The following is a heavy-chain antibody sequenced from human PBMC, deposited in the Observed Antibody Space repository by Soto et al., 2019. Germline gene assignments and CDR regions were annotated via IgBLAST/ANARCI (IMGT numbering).Heavy chain of an antibody. D-gene: IGHD3-3*01. J-gene: IGHJ3*01. Sequence: QVQLVQSGADVKKPGSSVKVSCKTSGGSFGSSAISWVRQAPAQGLAWMGEIIPVFDKANYAQNFKGRLTITADELAGTVFMALSSLISDYTAGYFGDTRRREWCDAVALWGLGTFVPVSS. CDR3: DTRRREWCDAVAL. CDR1: GGSFGSSA. V-gene: IGHV1-69*01. CDR2: IIPVFDKA.